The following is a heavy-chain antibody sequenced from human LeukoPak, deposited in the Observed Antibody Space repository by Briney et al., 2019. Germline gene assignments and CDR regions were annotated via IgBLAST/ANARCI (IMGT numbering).Heavy chain of an antibody. V-gene: IGHV4-59*01. CDR1: GGSISSYY. D-gene: IGHD6-13*01. J-gene: IGHJ4*02. CDR2: IYYSGST. CDR3: AADSSSWSLDY. Sequence: SSETLSLTCTVSGGSISSYYWSWIRQPPGKGLEWIGYIYYSGSTNYNPSLKSRVTISIDTSKNQFSLNLSSVTAADTAVYYCAADSSSWSLDYWGQGTLVTVSS.